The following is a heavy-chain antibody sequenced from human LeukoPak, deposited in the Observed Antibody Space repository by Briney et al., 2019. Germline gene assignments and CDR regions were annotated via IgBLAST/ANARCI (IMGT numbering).Heavy chain of an antibody. D-gene: IGHD3-10*01. CDR3: AGGHIGSGSYYFSY. V-gene: IGHV3-7*01. CDR1: GFTFSSYW. Sequence: GGSLRLSCAASGFTFSSYWMSWVRQAPGKGLEWVANIKQDGSEKYYVDSVKGRFTISRDDAKNSLYLQMNSLRADDTAVYYCAGGHIGSGSYYFSYWGQGTLVTVSS. CDR2: IKQDGSEK. J-gene: IGHJ4*02.